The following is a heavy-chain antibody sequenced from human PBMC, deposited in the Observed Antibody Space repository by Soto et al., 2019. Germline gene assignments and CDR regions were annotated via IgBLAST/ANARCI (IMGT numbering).Heavy chain of an antibody. V-gene: IGHV3-30-3*01. Sequence: QVQLVESGRGVVQPGRSLRLSCAASGSGFTFSSYAMHWVRQAPGKGLEWVAVISYDGSNKYYADSVKGRFTISRDNSKNTLYLQMNSLRAEDTAVYYCARGGGRAGRPSGWYFDLWGRGTLVSVSS. CDR1: GSGFTFSSYA. CDR3: ARGGGRAGRPSGWYFDL. J-gene: IGHJ2*01. D-gene: IGHD6-6*01. CDR2: ISYDGSNK.